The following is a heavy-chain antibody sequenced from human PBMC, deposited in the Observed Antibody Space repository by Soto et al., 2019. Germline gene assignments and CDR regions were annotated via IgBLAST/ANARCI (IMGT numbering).Heavy chain of an antibody. CDR3: AKDEDIVVVVAATTGLFDP. Sequence: VQLLESGGGLVQPGGSLRLSCAASGFTFSSYAMSWVRQAPGKGLEWVSAISGSGGSTYYADSVKGRFTISRDNSKNTLYLQMNSLRAEDTAVYYCAKDEDIVVVVAATTGLFDPWGQGTLVTVSS. J-gene: IGHJ5*02. V-gene: IGHV3-23*01. CDR1: GFTFSSYA. CDR2: ISGSGGST. D-gene: IGHD2-15*01.